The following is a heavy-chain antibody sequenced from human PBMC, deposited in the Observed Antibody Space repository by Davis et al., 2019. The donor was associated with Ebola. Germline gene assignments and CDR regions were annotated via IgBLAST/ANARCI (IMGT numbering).Heavy chain of an antibody. D-gene: IGHD2-2*01. V-gene: IGHV3-23*01. Sequence: GESLKISCAASGFTFSDYYMSWVRQAPGKGLEWVSAISGSGGSTYYADSVKGRFTISRDNSKNTLYLQMNSLRAEDTAVYYCARGGVVVPAAIYYYYYMDVWGKGTTVTVSS. CDR3: ARGGVVVPAAIYYYYYMDV. CDR2: ISGSGGST. J-gene: IGHJ6*03. CDR1: GFTFSDYY.